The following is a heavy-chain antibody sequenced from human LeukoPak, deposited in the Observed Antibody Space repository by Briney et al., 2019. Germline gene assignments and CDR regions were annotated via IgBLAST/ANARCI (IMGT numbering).Heavy chain of an antibody. J-gene: IGHJ4*02. CDR2: INWNGDST. D-gene: IGHD3-10*01. CDR1: GFIFDDNG. V-gene: IGHV3-20*04. Sequence: GGSLRLSCAASGFIFDDNGMSWVRQAPGKGLEWVSGINWNGDSTGYADSVKGRFTISRDNAKNSLYLQMNSLRAEDTAVYYCARADGSGRKWGQGTLVTVSS. CDR3: ARADGSGRK.